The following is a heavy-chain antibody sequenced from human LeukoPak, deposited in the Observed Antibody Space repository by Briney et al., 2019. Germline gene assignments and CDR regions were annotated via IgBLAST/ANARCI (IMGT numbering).Heavy chain of an antibody. CDR3: ARVDAISHTNWGFGGHSNNFDY. Sequence: GGSLRLSCAASGFTFDDYAMSWVRQTPGKGLEGGSGINWNGGTPVYADSVRGRFTISRDNAKNSMYLQMNSLRAEDTAFYYCARVDAISHTNWGFGGHSNNFDYWGQGTLVTVSS. V-gene: IGHV3-20*04. D-gene: IGHD7-27*01. CDR1: GFTFDDYA. J-gene: IGHJ4*02. CDR2: INWNGGTP.